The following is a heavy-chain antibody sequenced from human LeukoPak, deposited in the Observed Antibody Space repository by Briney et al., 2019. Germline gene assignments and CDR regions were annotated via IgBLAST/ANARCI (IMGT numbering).Heavy chain of an antibody. J-gene: IGHJ4*02. CDR2: IIPILGIA. CDR1: GGTFSSYA. V-gene: IGHV1-69*04. CDR3: AREGVYYYDSSGSDY. Sequence: SVKVSCKASGGTFSSYAISWVRQAPGQGLEWMGRIIPILGIANYAQKFQGRVTITADKSTSTAYMELSSLRSEDTAVYYCAREGVYYYDSSGSDYWGQGTLVTVSS. D-gene: IGHD3-22*01.